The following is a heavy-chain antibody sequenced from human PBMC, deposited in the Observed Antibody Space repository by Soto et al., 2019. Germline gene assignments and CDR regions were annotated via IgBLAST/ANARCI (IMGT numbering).Heavy chain of an antibody. V-gene: IGHV3-48*03. Sequence: PVGSLRLSCAASGFTFSSYEMNWVRQAPGKGLEWVSYISSSGSTIYYADSVKGRFTISRDNAKNSLYLQMNSLRAEDTAVYYCARDWGSKDSSSSYYYYYGMDVWGQGTTVTVSS. D-gene: IGHD6-6*01. CDR2: ISSSGSTI. CDR1: GFTFSSYE. J-gene: IGHJ6*02. CDR3: ARDWGSKDSSSSYYYYYGMDV.